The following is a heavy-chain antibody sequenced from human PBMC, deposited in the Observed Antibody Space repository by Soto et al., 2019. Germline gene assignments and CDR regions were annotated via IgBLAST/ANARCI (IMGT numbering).Heavy chain of an antibody. V-gene: IGHV5-51*01. CDR3: ARGGYYSAFYFDL. CDR2: IYPGDSDT. CDR1: GYSFTSYW. D-gene: IGHD3-10*01. J-gene: IGHJ4*02. Sequence: PGESLKISCKASGYSFTSYWIGWVRQMPGKGLEWMGIIYPGDSDTRYSPSFQGQVTISVDKSISTAYLQWSSLKASDTAVYYCARGGYYSAFYFDLWGQGTLVTVSS.